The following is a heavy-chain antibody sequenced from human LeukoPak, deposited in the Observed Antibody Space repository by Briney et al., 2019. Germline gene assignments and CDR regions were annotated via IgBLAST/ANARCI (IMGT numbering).Heavy chain of an antibody. J-gene: IGHJ3*02. Sequence: SQTLSLTCTVSGGSISSGSYYWSWIRQPAGKGLEWIGRIYTSGSTNYNPSLKSRVTISVDTSKNQFSLKLSSVTAADTAVYYCARDSSGYYYGVNSDAFDIWGQGTMVTVSS. D-gene: IGHD3-22*01. CDR1: GGSISSGSYY. CDR3: ARDSSGYYYGVNSDAFDI. CDR2: IYTSGST. V-gene: IGHV4-61*02.